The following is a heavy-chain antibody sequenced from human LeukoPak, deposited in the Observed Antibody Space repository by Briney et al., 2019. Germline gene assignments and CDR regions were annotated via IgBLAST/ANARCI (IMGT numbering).Heavy chain of an antibody. V-gene: IGHV3-23*01. D-gene: IGHD5-12*01. J-gene: IGHJ4*02. Sequence: GGSLRLSCAASGFTFSSYAMRWVRQAPGKGLEWVSAISGSGGSTYYADSVKGRFTISRDNAKNTLYLQMNSLRAEDKAVYYCAREVATREFDYWGQGTLVTVSS. CDR1: GFTFSSYA. CDR2: ISGSGGST. CDR3: AREVATREFDY.